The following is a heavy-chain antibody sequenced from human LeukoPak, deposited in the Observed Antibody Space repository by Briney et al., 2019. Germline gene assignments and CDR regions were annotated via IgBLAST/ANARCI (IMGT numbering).Heavy chain of an antibody. CDR2: INHSGST. J-gene: IGHJ6*02. CDR3: AGEYCGGDCSLYYYYGMDV. CDR1: GGTFSGYY. D-gene: IGHD2-21*02. V-gene: IGHV4-34*08. Sequence: PSETLSLTCAVYGGTFSGYYWSWIRQPPGKGLEWIGEINHSGSTNYNPSLKSRVTISVDTSKNQFSLKLSSVTAADTAVYYCAGEYCGGDCSLYYYYGMDVWGLGTTVTVSS.